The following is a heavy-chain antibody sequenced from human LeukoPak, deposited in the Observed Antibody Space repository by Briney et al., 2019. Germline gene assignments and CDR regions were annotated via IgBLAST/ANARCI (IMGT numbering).Heavy chain of an antibody. CDR3: ARPPAPYYYYGMDV. CDR1: GFTFSSYG. J-gene: IGHJ6*02. Sequence: PGGSLRLSCAASGFTFSSYGMHWVRQAPGKGLEWVAVIWYDGSNKYYADSVKGRFTISRDNSKNTLYLQMNSLRAEDTAVYYCARPPAPYYYYGMDVWGQGTTVTVSS. V-gene: IGHV3-33*01. CDR2: IWYDGSNK.